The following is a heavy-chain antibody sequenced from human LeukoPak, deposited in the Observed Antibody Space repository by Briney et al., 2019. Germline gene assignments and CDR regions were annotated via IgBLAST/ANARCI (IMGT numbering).Heavy chain of an antibody. CDR2: ISAYNGNT. CDR3: ARAEGLQSVALLWFGEPYYYYGMDV. V-gene: IGHV1-18*01. J-gene: IGHJ6*02. D-gene: IGHD3-10*01. Sequence: VASVKVSCKASGGTFSSYAISWVRQAPGQGLEWMGWISAYNGNTNYAQKLQGRVTMTTDTSTSTAYMELRSLRSDDTAVYYCARAEGLQSVALLWFGEPYYYYGMDVWGQGTTVTVSS. CDR1: GGTFSSYA.